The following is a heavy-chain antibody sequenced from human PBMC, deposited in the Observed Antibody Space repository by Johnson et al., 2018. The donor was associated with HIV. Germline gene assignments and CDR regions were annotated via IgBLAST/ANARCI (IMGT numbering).Heavy chain of an antibody. CDR3: AKNSAAFDI. J-gene: IGHJ3*02. Sequence: QMQLVESGGGVVQPGRSLRLSCAASGFTFSSYGMHLVRQAPGKGLEWVAFIRYDGTSEYYADSVKGRFTISRDNSKNTLYLQMNSLRAEDTAVYYCAKNSAAFDIWGQGTMVTVSS. CDR2: IRYDGTSE. CDR1: GFTFSSYG. V-gene: IGHV3-30*02. D-gene: IGHD3-10*01.